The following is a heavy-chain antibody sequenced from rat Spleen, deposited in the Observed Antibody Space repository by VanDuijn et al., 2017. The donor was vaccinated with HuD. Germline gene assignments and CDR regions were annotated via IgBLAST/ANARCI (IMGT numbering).Heavy chain of an antibody. V-gene: IGHV5-31*01. CDR1: GFTFNNYW. J-gene: IGHJ3*01. CDR3: TTVITTYVLAY. Sequence: EVQLVESGGGLVQPGRSLKLSCVASGFTFNNYWMTWIRQAPTKGLEWVACISPSGVTYYRDSVKGRFTISRDNAKSTLYLQMNSLRSVDTATYSLTTVITTYVLAYRGQGTLVTVSS. D-gene: IGHD1-4*01. CDR2: ISPSGVT.